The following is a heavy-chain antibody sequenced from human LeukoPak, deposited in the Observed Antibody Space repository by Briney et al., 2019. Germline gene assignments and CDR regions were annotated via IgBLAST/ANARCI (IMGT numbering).Heavy chain of an antibody. V-gene: IGHV4-4*07. CDR3: ARNIAAAGTWNWFDP. Sequence: SETLSLTCTVSGGSISSYYWSWIRQPAGKGLEWIGRIYTSGSTNYNPSLKSRVTMSVDTSKNQFSLKLSSVTAADTAVYYCARNIAAAGTWNWFDPWGHGTLVTVSS. CDR2: IYTSGST. CDR1: GGSISSYY. D-gene: IGHD6-13*01. J-gene: IGHJ5*02.